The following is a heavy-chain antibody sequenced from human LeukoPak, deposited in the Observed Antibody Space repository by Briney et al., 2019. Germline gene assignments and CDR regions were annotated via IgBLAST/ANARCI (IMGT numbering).Heavy chain of an antibody. D-gene: IGHD1-26*01. V-gene: IGHV3-33*06. CDR3: GKGNSGSYYDAFDI. CDR2: IWFDGTNT. CDR1: GFTFSSYV. Sequence: GGSLRLSCAASGFTFSSYVMHWARQAPGKGLEWVALIWFDGTNTYYADSVEGRFTISRDNSENTLYLQMNGLRAEDTAVYYCGKGNSGSYYDAFDIWGQGTMVTVSS. J-gene: IGHJ3*02.